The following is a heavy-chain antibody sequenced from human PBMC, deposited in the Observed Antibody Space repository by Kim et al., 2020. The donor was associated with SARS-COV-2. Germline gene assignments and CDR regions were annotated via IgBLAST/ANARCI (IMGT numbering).Heavy chain of an antibody. CDR2: IWYDGSNK. CDR3: ARDGMVVVTYGHYYYYYGMDV. J-gene: IGHJ6*02. Sequence: GGSLRLSCAASGFTFSSYGMHWVRQAPGKGLEWVAVIWYDGSNKYYADSVKGRFTISRDNSKNTLYLQMNSLRAEDTAVYYCARDGMVVVTYGHYYYYYGMDVWGQGTTVTVSS. D-gene: IGHD2-21*02. CDR1: GFTFSSYG. V-gene: IGHV3-33*01.